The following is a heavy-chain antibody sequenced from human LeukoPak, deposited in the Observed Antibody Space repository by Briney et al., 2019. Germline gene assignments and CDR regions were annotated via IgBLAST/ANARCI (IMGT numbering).Heavy chain of an antibody. V-gene: IGHV3-48*01. CDR3: ARDYKYAFDN. CDR2: IGIDSGNT. CDR1: GFRFSDYS. D-gene: IGHD5-24*01. Sequence: PGGSLRLSCAASGFRFSDYSMNWVRQAPGKGLEWISYIGIDSGNTNYADSVKGRFTISGDKAKNSLYLQMNSLRVEDTAVYYCARDYKYAFDNWGQGTLVIVSS. J-gene: IGHJ4*02.